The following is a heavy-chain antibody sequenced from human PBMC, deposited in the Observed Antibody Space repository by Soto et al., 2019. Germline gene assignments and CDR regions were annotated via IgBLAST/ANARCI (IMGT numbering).Heavy chain of an antibody. V-gene: IGHV3-21*03. CDR3: ARVPYYSSGHFYQYYSDY. Sequence: EVQLVESGGGLVKPGGSLRLSCAASGFTFSNYNMNWVRQAPGRGLEWVSSISSSSTYIYYADSVKGRFTISRDNANHSLYLQMISLSPEDSAMYYSARVPYYSSGHFYQYYSDYWGQGTLVTVSS. J-gene: IGHJ4*02. CDR2: ISSSSTYI. D-gene: IGHD3-22*01. CDR1: GFTFSNYN.